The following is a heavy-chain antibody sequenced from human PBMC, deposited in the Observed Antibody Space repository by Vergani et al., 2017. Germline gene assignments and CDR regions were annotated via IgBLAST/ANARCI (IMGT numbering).Heavy chain of an antibody. Sequence: QVQLQQWGPGLVKPSETLSLTCSASGAPISYWCCSWLRQPAGKGLEWIGRLCPSGSTNYKPSLKSRVTMSIDTSKNQISLKLTSVTAADTAVYYCATGAGPFDIWGQGTLVTVSS. CDR1: GAPISYWC. J-gene: IGHJ4*02. CDR2: LCPSGST. V-gene: IGHV4-4*07. D-gene: IGHD7-27*01. CDR3: ATGAGPFDI.